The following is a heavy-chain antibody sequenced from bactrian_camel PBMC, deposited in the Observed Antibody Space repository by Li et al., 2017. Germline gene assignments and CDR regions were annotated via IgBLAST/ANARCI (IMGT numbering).Heavy chain of an antibody. D-gene: IGHD4*01. Sequence: VQLVESGGGSVHSGEALRLSCVPSRLYGTYNMGWFRQAPGKEREGVATITLETGNTDYADSVKGRFTISQDGAENTVYLQMDDLKPEDAATYYCAASGFILGGYCSRSFKFWGQGTQVTVS. J-gene: IGHJ4*01. V-gene: IGHV3S40*01. CDR2: ITLETGNT. CDR3: AASGFILGGYCSRSFKF. CDR1: RLYGTYN.